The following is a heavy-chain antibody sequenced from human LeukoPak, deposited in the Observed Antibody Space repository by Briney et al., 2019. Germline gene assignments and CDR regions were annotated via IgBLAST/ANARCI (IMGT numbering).Heavy chain of an antibody. Sequence: GRSLRLSCAASGFTFSSYAMHWVRRPPGKGLVWVSRINTYGSSTSYADSVKGRFTISRDNAKNTLYLQMNSLRAEDTAVYYCARVVQYCSSTSCYHFDYWGQGTLVTVSS. V-gene: IGHV3-74*01. D-gene: IGHD2-2*01. J-gene: IGHJ4*02. CDR1: GFTFSSYA. CDR2: INTYGSST. CDR3: ARVVQYCSSTSCYHFDY.